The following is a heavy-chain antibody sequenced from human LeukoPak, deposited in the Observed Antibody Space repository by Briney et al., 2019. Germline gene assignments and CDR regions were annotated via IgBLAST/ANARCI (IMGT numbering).Heavy chain of an antibody. J-gene: IGHJ3*02. D-gene: IGHD3-10*01. CDR3: ARGKSSGSYFAFDI. Sequence: PSETLSLTCTVSGGSISSYYWSWIRQPAGKGLEWIGRIYTSGSTNYNPSLKSRVTTSVDTSKNQFSLKLSSVTAADTAVYYCARGKSSGSYFAFDIWGQGTMVTVSS. V-gene: IGHV4-4*07. CDR2: IYTSGST. CDR1: GGSISSYY.